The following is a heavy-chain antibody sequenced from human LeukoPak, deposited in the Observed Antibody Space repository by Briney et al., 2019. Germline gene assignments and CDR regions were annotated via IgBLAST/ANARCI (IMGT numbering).Heavy chain of an antibody. Sequence: GGSLRLSCAASGFSFSHYAMNWVSQAPGKGLEWVSGIRGGGGNTYYADSVKGRFTISSDNSKNTLYLQMNSLRAEDTAVYYCAKDRWLDTAARPMDYWGQGYLVTVSS. J-gene: IGHJ4*02. CDR1: GFSFSHYA. D-gene: IGHD6-6*01. V-gene: IGHV3-23*01. CDR3: AKDRWLDTAARPMDY. CDR2: IRGGGGNT.